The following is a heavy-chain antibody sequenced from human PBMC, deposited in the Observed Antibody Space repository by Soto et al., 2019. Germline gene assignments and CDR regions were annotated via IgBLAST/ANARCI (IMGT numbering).Heavy chain of an antibody. V-gene: IGHV4-34*01. CDR1: GGSFIGYY. J-gene: IGHJ4*02. Sequence: SETLSLTCAVYGGSFIGYYWSWIRQPPGKGLEWIGEINHSGSTNYNPSLKSRVTMSEDTSKNQFSLKLNSVTAADTAVYYCARGGSSWATTYYFDYWGQGTLVTVSS. CDR3: ARGGSSWATTYYFDY. CDR2: INHSGST. D-gene: IGHD6-6*01.